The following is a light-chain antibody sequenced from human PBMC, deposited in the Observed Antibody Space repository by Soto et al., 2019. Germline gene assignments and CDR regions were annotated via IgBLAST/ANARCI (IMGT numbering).Light chain of an antibody. CDR2: DVS. CDR1: SSDVGGYSY. V-gene: IGLV2-14*01. J-gene: IGLJ1*01. CDR3: ASYTTSSTYV. Sequence: QSVLTQPASVSGSPGQSIAISCTGTSSDVGGYSYVSWYQQQPGKAPKLVISDVSNRPSGVSDRFSSSKSGNTASLTISGLQTEDEADYYCASYTTSSTYVFGTGTKLTVL.